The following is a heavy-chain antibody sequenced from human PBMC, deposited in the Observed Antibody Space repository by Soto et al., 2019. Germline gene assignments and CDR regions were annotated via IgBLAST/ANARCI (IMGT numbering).Heavy chain of an antibody. CDR2: IIPIFGTA. CDR1: GGTFSSYA. J-gene: IGHJ6*02. Sequence: QVQLVQSGAEVKKPGSSVKVSCKASGGTFSSYAISWVRQAPGQGLEWMGGIIPIFGTANYAQKFQGRVTITADKSTSTAYMELSSLRSEDTAVYYCGGGYSYGLNPSSYYYYGMDVWGQGSTVTVSS. D-gene: IGHD5-18*01. CDR3: GGGYSYGLNPSSYYYYGMDV. V-gene: IGHV1-69*06.